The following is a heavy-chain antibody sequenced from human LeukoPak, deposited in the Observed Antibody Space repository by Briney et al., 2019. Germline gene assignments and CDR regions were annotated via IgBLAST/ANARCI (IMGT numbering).Heavy chain of an antibody. Sequence: SETLSLTCTVSGGSISSSSYYWGWIRQPPGKGLEWIGSIYYSGSTYYNPSLKSRVTIYVDTSKNQFSLKLSSVTAADTAVYYCARLQTGDGYNYYYFDYWGQGTLVTVSS. V-gene: IGHV4-39*01. CDR1: GGSISSSSYY. CDR2: IYYSGST. J-gene: IGHJ4*02. D-gene: IGHD5-24*01. CDR3: ARLQTGDGYNYYYFDY.